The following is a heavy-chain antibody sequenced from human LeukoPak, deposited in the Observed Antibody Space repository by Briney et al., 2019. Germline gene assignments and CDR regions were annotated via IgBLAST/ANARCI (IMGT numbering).Heavy chain of an antibody. CDR3: ATKRSGISWYDS. D-gene: IGHD3-3*01. Sequence: PSETLSLTCSVSRGSIISGDYYWSWLRPHPGEGLEWIGYIYYTGTTYYNPSLKSRVTISVDTSKNQFSLKLSSVTAADTAVYYCATKRSGISWYDSWGQGTLVTVSS. V-gene: IGHV4-31*03. J-gene: IGHJ5*01. CDR2: IYYTGTT. CDR1: RGSIISGDYY.